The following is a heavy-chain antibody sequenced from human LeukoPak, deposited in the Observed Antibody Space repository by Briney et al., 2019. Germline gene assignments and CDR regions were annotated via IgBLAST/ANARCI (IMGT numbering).Heavy chain of an antibody. CDR3: ARDINVWGIYRGFDY. V-gene: IGHV4-59*01. Sequence: SETLSLACTVSGDSITSYYWSWIRQPPGKGLEWIGYIFFSGSTNYNPSLKSRVTVSVDPSKNQCSVKLRSVTAGDTAVYYCARDINVWGIYRGFDYWGEGTLVTVSS. D-gene: IGHD3-16*02. CDR2: IFFSGST. J-gene: IGHJ4*02. CDR1: GDSITSYY.